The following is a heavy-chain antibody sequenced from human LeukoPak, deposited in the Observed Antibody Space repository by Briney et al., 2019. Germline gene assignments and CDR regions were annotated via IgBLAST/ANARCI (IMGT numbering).Heavy chain of an antibody. D-gene: IGHD7-27*01. V-gene: IGHV4-39*01. Sequence: SETLSLTCTVSGGSISSSSYYWGWIRQPPGKRLEWIGSIYYSGSTYYNPSLKSRVTISVDTSKNQFSLKLSSVTAADTAVYYCARRLGPFDYWGQGTLVTVSS. CDR1: GGSISSSSYY. J-gene: IGHJ4*02. CDR3: ARRLGPFDY. CDR2: IYYSGST.